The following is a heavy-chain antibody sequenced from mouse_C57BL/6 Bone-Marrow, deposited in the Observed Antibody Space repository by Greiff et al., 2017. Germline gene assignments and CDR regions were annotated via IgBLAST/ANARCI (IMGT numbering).Heavy chain of an antibody. Sequence: QVQLQQSGPGLVAPSQSLSITCTVSGFSLTSYGVHWVRQPPGKGLEWLVVIWSDGSNTYNSALKSSLSISKDNSKSQVFLKMNSLHTDDTAIYYGARNYYRYDRIVGYYAMDYWGQGTSVTVSS. V-gene: IGHV2-6*02. CDR2: IWSDGSN. J-gene: IGHJ4*01. CDR1: GFSLTSYG. D-gene: IGHD2-14*01. CDR3: ARNYYRYDRIVGYYAMDY.